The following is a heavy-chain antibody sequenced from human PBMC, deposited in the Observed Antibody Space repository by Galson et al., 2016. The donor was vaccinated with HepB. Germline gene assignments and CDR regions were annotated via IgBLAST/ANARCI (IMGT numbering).Heavy chain of an antibody. CDR1: GVSIRSSYNS. CDR2: ISYNGNT. J-gene: IGHJ6*04. D-gene: IGHD3-10*01. Sequence: TLSLTCGVSGVSIRSSYNSWSWVRQAARTGLEWLAFISYNGNTHYNPSLKGRVTISIDGSRNHLSLNLTSVTAADTAVYFCARTWASYGSGTYPRMDVWGKGTPVTVSP. V-gene: IGHV4-30-2*01. CDR3: ARTWASYGSGTYPRMDV.